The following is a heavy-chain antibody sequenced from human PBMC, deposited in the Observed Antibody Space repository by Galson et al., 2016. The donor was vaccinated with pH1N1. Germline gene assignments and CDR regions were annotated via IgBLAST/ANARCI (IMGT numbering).Heavy chain of an antibody. D-gene: IGHD4-23*01. CDR3: ARPGNYDGDRRGAFDL. CDR1: GFTFRRYG. J-gene: IGHJ3*01. CDR2: IRHDGSAK. Sequence: SLRLSCAVSGFTFRRYGLHWVRQAPGPCLEWLTFIRHDGSAKFYADSVKGRFIVSRDNARNSLYLEMNSLRVEDTAVYYCARPGNYDGDRRGAFDLWGQGTMVTVSP. V-gene: IGHV3-33*01.